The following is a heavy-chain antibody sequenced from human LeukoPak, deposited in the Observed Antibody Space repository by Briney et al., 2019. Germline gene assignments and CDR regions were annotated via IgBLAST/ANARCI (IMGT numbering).Heavy chain of an antibody. CDR3: ARERDSSSWYGAFDI. CDR2: IIPIFGTA. J-gene: IGHJ3*02. Sequence: ASVKVSCKASGGTFSSYAISWVRQAPGQGLEWMGRIIPIFGTANYAQKFQGRVTITTDESTSTAYMELSSLRSEDTAVYYCARERDSSSWYGAFDIWGQGTMVTVSP. CDR1: GGTFSSYA. D-gene: IGHD6-13*01. V-gene: IGHV1-69*05.